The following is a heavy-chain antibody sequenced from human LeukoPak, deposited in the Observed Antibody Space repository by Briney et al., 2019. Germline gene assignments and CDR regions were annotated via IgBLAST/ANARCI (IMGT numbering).Heavy chain of an antibody. CDR3: ARGSPKHDS. Sequence: SEILSLTCAVYGGSFSGNNWNWIRQPPGKGLEWIGEINHSGATKYNPSLKSRLTISVDPSKNQFSLKLKSVTAADTAVYYCARGSPKHDSWGQGTLVTISS. V-gene: IGHV4-34*01. J-gene: IGHJ5*01. CDR2: INHSGAT. CDR1: GGSFSGNN.